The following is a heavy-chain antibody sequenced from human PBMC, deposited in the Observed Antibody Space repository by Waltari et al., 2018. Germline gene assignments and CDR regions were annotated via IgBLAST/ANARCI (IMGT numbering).Heavy chain of an antibody. CDR3: TTTGIAAAVHYYYYGMDV. J-gene: IGHJ6*02. Sequence: EVQLVESGGGLVKPGGSLRLSCAASGFPFSNAWMRWVRPAPGQGPGWVGRIKSKTDGGTTDYAAPVKGRFTISRDDSKNTLYLQMNSLKTEDTAVYYCTTTGIAAAVHYYYYGMDVWGQGTTVTVSS. CDR1: GFPFSNAW. V-gene: IGHV3-15*01. CDR2: IKSKTDGGTT. D-gene: IGHD6-13*01.